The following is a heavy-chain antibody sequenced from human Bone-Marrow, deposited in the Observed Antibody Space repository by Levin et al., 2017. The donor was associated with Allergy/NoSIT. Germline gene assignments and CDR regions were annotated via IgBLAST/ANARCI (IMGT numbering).Heavy chain of an antibody. CDR2: IDGDGTDT. CDR1: GSTFSRDW. Sequence: QAGESLKISCVASGSTFSRDWMHWVRQTPGKGLVWVSRIDGDGTDTDYADSVKGRFSISRDNAKNTVYLQMNSLTAEDTGLYYCARQNGAKDYFDYWGQGTLVTVSS. J-gene: IGHJ4*02. V-gene: IGHV3-74*01. D-gene: IGHD4/OR15-4a*01. CDR3: ARQNGAKDYFDY.